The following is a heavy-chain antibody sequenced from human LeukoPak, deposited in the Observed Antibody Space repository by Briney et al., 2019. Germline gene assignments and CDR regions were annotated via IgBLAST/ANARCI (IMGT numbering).Heavy chain of an antibody. CDR3: GRSMDV. Sequence: GGSLRLSCAASRFTFSNFWMHWVRQAPGKGLVWVALIYGDGSFTRYADSVKGRFTISRDNAKNLLYLQMNSLRAEDTAVYYCGRSMDVWGQGTTVTVSS. V-gene: IGHV3-74*01. J-gene: IGHJ6*02. CDR1: RFTFSNFW. CDR2: IYGDGSFT.